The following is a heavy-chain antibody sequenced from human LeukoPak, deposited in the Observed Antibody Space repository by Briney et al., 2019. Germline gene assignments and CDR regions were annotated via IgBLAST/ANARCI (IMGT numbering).Heavy chain of an antibody. V-gene: IGHV4-59*12. CDR3: ARDHIAAAGTFYFDY. CDR1: GGSIRSYY. Sequence: SETLSLTCTVSGGSIRSYYWSWIRQPPGKGLEWIGYIYYSGSTNYNPSLKSRVTMSVDTSKNQFSLKLSSVTAADTAVYYCARDHIAAAGTFYFDYWGQGTLVTVSS. CDR2: IYYSGST. J-gene: IGHJ4*02. D-gene: IGHD6-13*01.